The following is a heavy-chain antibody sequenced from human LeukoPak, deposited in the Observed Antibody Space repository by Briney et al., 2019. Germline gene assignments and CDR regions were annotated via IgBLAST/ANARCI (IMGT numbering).Heavy chain of an antibody. CDR1: GYTFTSYG. J-gene: IGHJ4*02. CDR2: ISAYNGNT. D-gene: IGHD2-2*01. CDR3: ARVWGVVPAANTLRLFDY. Sequence: ASVTVSCTASGYTFTSYGISWVRQAPGQGLEWMGWISAYNGNTNYAQKLQGRVTMTTDTSTSTAYMELRSLRSDDTAVYYCARVWGVVPAANTLRLFDYWGQGTLVTVSS. V-gene: IGHV1-18*01.